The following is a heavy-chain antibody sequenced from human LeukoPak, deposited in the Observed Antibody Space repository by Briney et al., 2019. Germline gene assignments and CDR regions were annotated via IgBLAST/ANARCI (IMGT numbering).Heavy chain of an antibody. D-gene: IGHD6-19*01. J-gene: IGHJ4*02. CDR2: IWYDGSNK. Sequence: PGGSLRLSCAASGFTFSSYSMHCVREAPGKRLEWVAVIWYDGSNKYYADSVTGRFTISRDNSKNRLYLQMNSMRTEDTAIYYCAKSYSSGWYVGENYFDYWGQGTLVTVSS. CDR3: AKSYSSGWYVGENYFDY. CDR1: GFTFSSYS. V-gene: IGHV3-30*02.